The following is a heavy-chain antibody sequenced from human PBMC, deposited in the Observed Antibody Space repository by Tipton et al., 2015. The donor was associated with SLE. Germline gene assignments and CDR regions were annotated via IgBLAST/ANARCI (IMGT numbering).Heavy chain of an antibody. CDR1: GDSIGSGSYD. CDR3: VVCSPASCSYFDY. D-gene: IGHD2-2*01. J-gene: IGHJ4*02. V-gene: IGHV4-61*09. Sequence: TLSLTCSVSGDSIGSGSYDWNWIRQPAGKGLEWIGHIHTSGATNNNPTLKSRVSISLDTSKNQFSLKLSSVTAADTAVYYCVVCSPASCSYFDYWGQGRLVTVSS. CDR2: IHTSGAT.